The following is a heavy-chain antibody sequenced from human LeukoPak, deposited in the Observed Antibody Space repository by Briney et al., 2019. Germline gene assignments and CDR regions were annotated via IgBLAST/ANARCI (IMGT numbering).Heavy chain of an antibody. D-gene: IGHD3-9*01. CDR2: IYYSGST. CDR3: ARRNILTGYYKGVFDY. Sequence: SETLSLTCAVYGESFSSYYWSWIRQPPGKGLEWIGYIYYSGSTNYNPSLKSRVTISVDTSKNQFSLKLSSVTAADTAVYYCARRNILTGYYKGVFDYWGQGTLVTVSS. J-gene: IGHJ4*02. CDR1: GESFSSYY. V-gene: IGHV4-59*08.